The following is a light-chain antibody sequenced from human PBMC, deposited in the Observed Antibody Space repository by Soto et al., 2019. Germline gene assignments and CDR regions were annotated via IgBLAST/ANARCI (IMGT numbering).Light chain of an antibody. CDR3: QQCNAFWT. J-gene: IGKJ1*01. V-gene: IGKV1-5*01. Sequence: IQMTQSPSTLSASVGDRVTITCRASQTITTWLAWYQQKPGKAPKLLIYDVSTLGSGVPSRFSGSGSGTDFTLTISSLQPDDFATYYCQQCNAFWTFGQGTKVDIK. CDR1: QTITTW. CDR2: DVS.